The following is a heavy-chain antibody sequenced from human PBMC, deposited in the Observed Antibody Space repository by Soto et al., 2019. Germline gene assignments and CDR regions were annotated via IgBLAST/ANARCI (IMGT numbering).Heavy chain of an antibody. D-gene: IGHD1-26*01. V-gene: IGHV3-30*18. CDR1: GFRFSDYG. J-gene: IGHJ6*02. CDR2: ISYDGSKK. CDR3: AKMDADLLPYYYYGMDV. Sequence: QVQLVESGGGVVQPGRSLRLSCAASGFRFSDYGIHWVRQAPGKGLEWVALISYDGSKKFYTDSVKGRFTISRDNSKNTMYLQSDRLRAEDTAVYYCAKMDADLLPYYYYGMDVWGQGTTVTVSS.